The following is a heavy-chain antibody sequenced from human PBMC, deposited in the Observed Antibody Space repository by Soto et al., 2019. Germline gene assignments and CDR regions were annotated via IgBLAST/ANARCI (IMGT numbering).Heavy chain of an antibody. CDR1: GGSISSSNW. CDR2: IYHSGST. Sequence: SETLSLTCAVSGGSISSSNWWSWVRQPPGKGLEWIGEIYHSGSTNYNPSLKSRVTISVDKSKNQFSLKLSSVTAADTAVYYCARGVIAAREKDWFDPWGQGTLVTVSS. CDR3: ARGVIAAREKDWFDP. V-gene: IGHV4-4*02. D-gene: IGHD6-6*01. J-gene: IGHJ5*02.